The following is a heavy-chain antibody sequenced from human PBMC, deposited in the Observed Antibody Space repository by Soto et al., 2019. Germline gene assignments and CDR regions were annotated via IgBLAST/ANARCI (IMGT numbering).Heavy chain of an antibody. D-gene: IGHD4-17*01. J-gene: IGHJ4*02. CDR3: ARGYGDYVLDY. CDR1: GGSISSYY. Sequence: SETLSLTCTVSGGSISSYYWSWIRQPPGKGLEWIGYIHYSGSTNYNPSLKSRVTISVDTSKNQFSLKLSSVTAADTAVYYCARGYGDYVLDYWGQGTLVTVSS. V-gene: IGHV4-59*08. CDR2: IHYSGST.